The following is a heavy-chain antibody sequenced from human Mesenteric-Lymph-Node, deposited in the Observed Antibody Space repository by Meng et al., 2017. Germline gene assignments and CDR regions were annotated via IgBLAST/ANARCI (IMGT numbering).Heavy chain of an antibody. CDR1: GGTFSSYA. Sequence: QVQLVQAGAEVKKPGYSVKVSCKASGGTFSSYAISWVRQAPGQGLEWMGGIIPIFGTANYAQKFQGRVTMIRDTSTSTVHMEVSSLRSADTAVYYCARASRVLGGFDYWGQGTLVTVSS. J-gene: IGHJ4*02. D-gene: IGHD3-16*01. CDR3: ARASRVLGGFDY. CDR2: IIPIFGTA. V-gene: IGHV1-69*06.